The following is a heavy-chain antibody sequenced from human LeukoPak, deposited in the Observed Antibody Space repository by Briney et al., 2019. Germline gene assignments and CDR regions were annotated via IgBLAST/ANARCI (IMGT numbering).Heavy chain of an antibody. V-gene: IGHV1-18*01. J-gene: IGHJ4*02. D-gene: IGHD1-26*01. CDR1: GYTFTSFS. CDR2: ISVYNGNT. Sequence: ASVKVSCKASGYTFTSFSITWVRQAPGQGLEWMGWISVYNGNTNYAQKLQGRVTMTTATSTSTAYMELRSLRSDDTAVYYCARMGGELLGPWFDYWGQGTLVTVSS. CDR3: ARMGGELLGPWFDY.